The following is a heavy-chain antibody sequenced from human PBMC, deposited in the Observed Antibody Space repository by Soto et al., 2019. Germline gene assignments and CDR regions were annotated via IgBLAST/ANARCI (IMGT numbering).Heavy chain of an antibody. D-gene: IGHD6-25*01. Sequence: PGGSLRLSCAASGFTFSSYGMHWVRQAPGKGLEWVAVISYDGCNKYYADSVKGRFTISRDNSKNTLYLQMNSLRAEDTAVYYCGKDPSAADDYWGQGTLITVSS. CDR1: GFTFSSYG. J-gene: IGHJ4*02. V-gene: IGHV3-30*18. CDR3: GKDPSAADDY. CDR2: ISYDGCNK.